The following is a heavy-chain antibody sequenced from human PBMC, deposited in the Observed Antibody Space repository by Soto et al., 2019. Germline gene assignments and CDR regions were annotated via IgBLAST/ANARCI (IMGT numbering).Heavy chain of an antibody. D-gene: IGHD3-16*01. CDR1: GFTVSSNY. V-gene: IGHV3-66*01. Sequence: ESLKISCAASGFTVSSNYMSWVRQAPGKGLEWVSVIYSGGSTYYADSVKGRFTISRDNSKNTLYLQMNSLRAEDTAVYYCASFMRSGGAFDIWGQGTMVTVSS. J-gene: IGHJ3*02. CDR3: ASFMRSGGAFDI. CDR2: IYSGGST.